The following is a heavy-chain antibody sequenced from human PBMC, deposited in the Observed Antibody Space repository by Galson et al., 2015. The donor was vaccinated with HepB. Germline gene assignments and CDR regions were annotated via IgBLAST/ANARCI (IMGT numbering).Heavy chain of an antibody. D-gene: IGHD3-22*01. CDR1: GFSLTTNGMC. V-gene: IGHV2-70*17. CDR2: IDWDDYK. CDR3: ARAGYSSGCYYYYFES. J-gene: IGHJ4*02. Sequence: PALVKPTQTLTLTCTFSGFSLTTNGMCVSWIRQSPGKALEWLARIDWDDYKFYSASLKNRLTVSKDTSKNQVVLTMTNMEPVDTGTYYCARAGYSSGCYYYYFESWGQGSLVTVSS.